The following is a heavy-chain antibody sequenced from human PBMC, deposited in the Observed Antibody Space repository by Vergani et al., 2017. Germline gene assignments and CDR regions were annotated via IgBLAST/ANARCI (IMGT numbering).Heavy chain of an antibody. CDR1: GFTFGNYS. CDR2: ISSSGNYV. CDR3: ARDPGSGTNRHHYGMDV. D-gene: IGHD3-10*01. Sequence: EENLVESGGGLVKPGGSLRLSCVASGFTFGNYSVNWVRQAPGRGLEWVSSISSSGNYVYYTASVKGRFSISRDNAKSLLSLQMNSLRADDTAVYYCARDPGSGTNRHHYGMDVWGQGTTVTVSS. J-gene: IGHJ6*02. V-gene: IGHV3-21*06.